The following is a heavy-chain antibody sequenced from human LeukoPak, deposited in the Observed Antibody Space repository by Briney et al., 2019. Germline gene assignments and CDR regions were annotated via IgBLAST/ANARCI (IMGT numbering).Heavy chain of an antibody. V-gene: IGHV3-74*01. J-gene: IGHJ4*02. CDR1: GFTFSRYW. Sequence: GGSLRLSCATSGFTFSRYWMHWVRQAPGKGLVWVSRINSDGSSTTYADSVNGRFTISRDNAKNTLYLQMNSLRAEDTAVYYCAREIYGDYGSDYWGQGTLLTVSS. D-gene: IGHD4-17*01. CDR3: AREIYGDYGSDY. CDR2: INSDGSST.